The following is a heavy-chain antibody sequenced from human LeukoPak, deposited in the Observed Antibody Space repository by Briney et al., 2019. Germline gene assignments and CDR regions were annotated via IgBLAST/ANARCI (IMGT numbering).Heavy chain of an antibody. CDR3: AKGGTSSGIGY. J-gene: IGHJ4*02. CDR2: ISWDGGST. V-gene: IGHV3-43D*03. Sequence: YAMHXXRXAPGKGLEXVSLISWDGGSTYYADSVKGRFTISRDNRKNSLYLQMNSLRAEDTALYYCAKGGTSSGIGYWGQGILVTVSS. D-gene: IGHD1-26*01. CDR1: YA.